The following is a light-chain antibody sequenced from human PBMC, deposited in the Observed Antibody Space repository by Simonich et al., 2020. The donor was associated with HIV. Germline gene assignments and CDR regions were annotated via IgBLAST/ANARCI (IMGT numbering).Light chain of an antibody. J-gene: IGLJ3*02. CDR1: ALPKQY. Sequence: SYELTQPPSVSVSPGQTARITCSGDALPKQYAYWYQQRPGQAPGRVIYKDSERPSGLPERFSGSSSGTTVTLTISGVQAEDEADYYCQSADSSGTWVFGGGTKLTVL. CDR2: KDS. CDR3: QSADSSGTWV. V-gene: IGLV3-25*03.